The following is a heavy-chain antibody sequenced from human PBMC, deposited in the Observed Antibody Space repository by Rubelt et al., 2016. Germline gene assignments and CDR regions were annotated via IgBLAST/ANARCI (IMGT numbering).Heavy chain of an antibody. D-gene: IGHD6-6*01. CDR2: YHSGST. CDR3: ARGGIAARPGY. V-gene: IGHV4-30-2*04. J-gene: IGHJ4*02. Sequence: YHSGSTYYNPSLKSRVTISVDTSKNQFSLKLSSVTAADTAVYYCARGGIAARPGYWGQGTLVTVSS.